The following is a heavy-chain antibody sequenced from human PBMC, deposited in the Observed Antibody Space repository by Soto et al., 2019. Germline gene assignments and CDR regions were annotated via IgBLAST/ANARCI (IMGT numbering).Heavy chain of an antibody. CDR3: ARHGMDV. V-gene: IGHV5-51*01. CDR1: GYRFTTYW. Sequence: ESLKISCQGSGYRFTTYWIAWVRQMPGKGLEWMGMIYPGDSDARYSPSFQGQVTISVDKPISTVYLEWSSLKASDTAIYFCARHGMDVWGQGTTVTVSS. CDR2: IYPGDSDA. J-gene: IGHJ6*02.